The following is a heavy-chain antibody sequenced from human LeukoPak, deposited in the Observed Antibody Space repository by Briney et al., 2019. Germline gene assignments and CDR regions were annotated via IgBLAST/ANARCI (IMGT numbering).Heavy chain of an antibody. J-gene: IGHJ5*02. Sequence: ASVKVSCKASGYTFTGYYMHWVRQAPGQGLEWMGWINPNSGRTNYAQEFQGRVTMTRDTSISTAYMELSRLRSDDTAVYYCARDQGVDYDILTGYYNNWFDPWGQGTLVTVSS. V-gene: IGHV1-2*02. D-gene: IGHD3-9*01. CDR2: INPNSGRT. CDR3: ARDQGVDYDILTGYYNNWFDP. CDR1: GYTFTGYY.